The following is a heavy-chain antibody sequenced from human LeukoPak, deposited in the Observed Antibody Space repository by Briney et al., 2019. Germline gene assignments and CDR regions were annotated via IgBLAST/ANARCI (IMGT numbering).Heavy chain of an antibody. Sequence: HAGGSLRLSCAASGFTFSSYWMHWVRQAPGKGLVWVSRINSDGSSTSYADSVKGRFTISRDNAKNTLYLQMNSLRAEDTALYYCASSDWYAAFDIWGQGTMVTVSS. D-gene: IGHD3-9*01. J-gene: IGHJ3*02. V-gene: IGHV3-74*01. CDR1: GFTFSSYW. CDR2: INSDGSST. CDR3: ASSDWYAAFDI.